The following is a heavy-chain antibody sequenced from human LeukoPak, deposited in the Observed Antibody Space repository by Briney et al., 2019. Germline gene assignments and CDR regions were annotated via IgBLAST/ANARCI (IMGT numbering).Heavy chain of an antibody. V-gene: IGHV4-59*12. CDR3: TRNNWFDP. Sequence: SETLSLTCTVSGGSISTYYWSWIRQPPGKGLEWIGNIYYTGSTNYNPSLKSRVTISVDTPQNQFSLRLSSVTAADTAVYYCTRNNWFDPWGQGTLVTVSS. CDR2: IYYTGST. CDR1: GGSISTYY. J-gene: IGHJ5*02.